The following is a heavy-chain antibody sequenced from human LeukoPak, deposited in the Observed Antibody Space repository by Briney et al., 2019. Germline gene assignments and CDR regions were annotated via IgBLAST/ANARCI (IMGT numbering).Heavy chain of an antibody. CDR1: GFTFSSYG. CDR3: ARDGHSGSYGFDY. V-gene: IGHV3-33*08. D-gene: IGHD1-26*01. CDR2: IWYDGSNK. Sequence: QPGRSLRLSCAASGFTFSSYGMHWVRQAPGKGLEWVAVIWYDGSNKYYADSVKGRFTISRDNSKNTLYLQMNSLRAEDTAVYYCARDGHSGSYGFDYWGQGTLVTVSS. J-gene: IGHJ4*02.